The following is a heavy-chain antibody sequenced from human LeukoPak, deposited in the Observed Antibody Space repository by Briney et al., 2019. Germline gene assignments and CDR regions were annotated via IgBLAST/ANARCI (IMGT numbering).Heavy chain of an antibody. CDR1: GFTFSRDL. J-gene: IGHJ4*02. V-gene: IGHV3-7*01. CDR2: IKEDGSEK. D-gene: IGHD3-9*01. Sequence: PGGSLRLSCAASGFTFSRDLMTWVRQAPGKGLEWVANIKEDGSEKYYVDSVKGRFTISRDNAKNSLYLEMNSLRVEDTAVYYCARDRDWAFDYWGQGILVTVSS. CDR3: ARDRDWAFDY.